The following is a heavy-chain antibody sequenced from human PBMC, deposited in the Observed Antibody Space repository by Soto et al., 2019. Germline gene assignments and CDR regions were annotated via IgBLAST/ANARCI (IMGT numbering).Heavy chain of an antibody. CDR1: GFTFKNYG. CDR3: AKDRWCSQLLWCVGRYGLDV. Sequence: QVQLVESGGGVVQPGGSLRLSCAVSGFTFKNYGMHWVRQAPGKGLEWVAVMSYDGSNIYYADSVKGRFTISRDNSKSTLYLQMNDLRDEDTAVYYCAKDRWCSQLLWCVGRYGLDVWGQGTTVTVSS. CDR2: MSYDGSNI. V-gene: IGHV3-30*18. J-gene: IGHJ6*02. D-gene: IGHD2-2*01.